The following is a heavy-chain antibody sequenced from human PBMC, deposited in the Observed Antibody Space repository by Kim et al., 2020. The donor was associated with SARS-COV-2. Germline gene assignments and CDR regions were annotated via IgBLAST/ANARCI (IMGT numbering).Heavy chain of an antibody. CDR1: GFTFSTYT. V-gene: IGHV3-21*01. J-gene: IGHJ5*02. CDR2: ITSDSSQM. Sequence: GGSLRLSCAASGFTFSTYTMNWVRQAPGKGLEWVASITSDSSQMYYADSVKGRFTIFRDNAKNSLCLQMNSLGAEDTAVYFCTRAAIAAAGTGPFDTWGQGTLVTVSS. D-gene: IGHD6-13*01. CDR3: TRAAIAAAGTGPFDT.